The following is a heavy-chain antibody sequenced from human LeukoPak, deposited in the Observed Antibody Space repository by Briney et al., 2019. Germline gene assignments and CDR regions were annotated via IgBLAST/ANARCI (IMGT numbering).Heavy chain of an antibody. D-gene: IGHD4-17*01. CDR2: IWYDGSNK. J-gene: IGHJ4*02. CDR3: AKNYGDYEEGGDY. V-gene: IGHV3-33*06. Sequence: GGSLRLSCAASGFTFSNYGMHWVRQAPGKGLEWVAVIWYDGSNKYYADSVKGRFTISRDNSKNTLYLQMNSLRAEDTAVYYRAKNYGDYEEGGDYWGQGTLVTVSS. CDR1: GFTFSNYG.